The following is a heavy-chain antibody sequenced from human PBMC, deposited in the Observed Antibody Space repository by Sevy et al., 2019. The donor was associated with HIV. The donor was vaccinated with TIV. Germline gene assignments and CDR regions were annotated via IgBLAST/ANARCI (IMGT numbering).Heavy chain of an antibody. CDR2: FDPEDGET. CDR3: AITKDYYDNSGYTFDY. D-gene: IGHD3-22*01. V-gene: IGHV1-24*01. J-gene: IGHJ4*02. Sequence: ASVKVSCKVFVYTLSELSMHWVRQTPGKGLEWMGSFDPEDGETIYAQKFQGRVAMTEDTSTDTAYMELRSLRSEDTAVFYCAITKDYYDNSGYTFDYWGQGTLVTVSS. CDR1: VYTLSELS.